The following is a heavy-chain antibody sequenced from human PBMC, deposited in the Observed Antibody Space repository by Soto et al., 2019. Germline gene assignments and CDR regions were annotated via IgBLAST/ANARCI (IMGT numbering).Heavy chain of an antibody. CDR1: GGSISSSSYY. V-gene: IGHV4-31*03. CDR2: IYYSGST. D-gene: IGHD2-2*01. Sequence: SETLSLTCTVSGGSISSSSYYWGWIRQPPGKGLEWIGYIYYSGSTSYNPSLKSRVTISVDTSKNQFSLKLSSVTAADTAVYYCARGYCSSTSCFDPWGQGTLVTVSS. CDR3: ARGYCSSTSCFDP. J-gene: IGHJ5*02.